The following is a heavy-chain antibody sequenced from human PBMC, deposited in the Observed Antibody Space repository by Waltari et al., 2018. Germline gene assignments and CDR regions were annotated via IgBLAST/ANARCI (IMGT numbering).Heavy chain of an antibody. Sequence: QVQLQESGPGLVKPSQTLSLTCTVSGGSISSGGYYWSWIRQHPGKGLEWIGYIYYSGSTYYSPSRKSRVTISVDTSKNQFSRKLSSVTAADTAVYYCARGTLIGDFWSGVFDYWGQGTLVTVSS. CDR1: GGSISSGGYY. D-gene: IGHD3-3*01. J-gene: IGHJ4*02. V-gene: IGHV4-31*03. CDR2: IYYSGST. CDR3: ARGTLIGDFWSGVFDY.